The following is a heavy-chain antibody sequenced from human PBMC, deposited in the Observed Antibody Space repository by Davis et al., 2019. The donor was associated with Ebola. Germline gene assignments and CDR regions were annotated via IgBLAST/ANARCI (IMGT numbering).Heavy chain of an antibody. Sequence: SVKVSCKASGGTFSSYAISWVRQAPGQGLEWMGGIIPIFGTANYAQKFQGRVTITADESTSTAYMELSSLRSDDTAVYYCARESNYGSGSFGAFDIWGQGTMVTVSS. D-gene: IGHD3-10*01. CDR3: ARESNYGSGSFGAFDI. CDR1: GGTFSSYA. CDR2: IIPIFGTA. V-gene: IGHV1-69*13. J-gene: IGHJ3*02.